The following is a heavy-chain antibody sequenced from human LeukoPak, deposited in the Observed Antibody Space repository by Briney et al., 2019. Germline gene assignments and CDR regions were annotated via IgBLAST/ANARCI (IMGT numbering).Heavy chain of an antibody. CDR2: ISYDGSNK. Sequence: GGSLRLSCAASGFTFSSYAMHWVRQAPGKGLEWVAVISYDGSNKYYADSVKGRFTISRDNSKNTLYLQMNSLRAEDTAVYYCASLKGDYYYDSSGYRLGARDDAFDIWGQGTMVTVSS. J-gene: IGHJ3*02. CDR3: ASLKGDYYYDSSGYRLGARDDAFDI. CDR1: GFTFSSYA. V-gene: IGHV3-30-3*01. D-gene: IGHD3-22*01.